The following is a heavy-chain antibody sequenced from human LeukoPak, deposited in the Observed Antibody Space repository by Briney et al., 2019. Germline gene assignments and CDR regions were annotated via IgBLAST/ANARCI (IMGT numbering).Heavy chain of an antibody. CDR3: ARDNCSGGSCYNP. D-gene: IGHD2-15*01. Sequence: GGSLRLSCAAFGFTFSDYYMSWIRQAPGKGLEWVSYISSSGSTIYYADSVKGRFTISRDNAKNSLYLQMNSLRAEDTAVYYCARDNCSGGSCYNPWGQGTLVTVSS. J-gene: IGHJ5*02. V-gene: IGHV3-11*01. CDR1: GFTFSDYY. CDR2: ISSSGSTI.